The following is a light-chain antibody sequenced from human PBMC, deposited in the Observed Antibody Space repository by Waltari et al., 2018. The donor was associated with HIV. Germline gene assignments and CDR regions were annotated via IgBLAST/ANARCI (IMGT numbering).Light chain of an antibody. J-gene: IGLJ1*01. CDR2: EGT. CDR3: CAHAGSDTYV. Sequence: QSAPTQPASVSGSPGQSITISCTGTSSDVGTYHLVSWYQQYPGKAPKVMIYEGTKRPSGVSTLFSGSKSGNTASLTISGLQADDEADYYCCAHAGSDTYVFGTGTKVSVL. V-gene: IGLV2-23*01. CDR1: SSDVGTYHL.